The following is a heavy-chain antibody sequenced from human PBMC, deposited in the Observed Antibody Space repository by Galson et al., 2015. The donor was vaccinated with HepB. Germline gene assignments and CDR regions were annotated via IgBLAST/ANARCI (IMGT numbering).Heavy chain of an antibody. J-gene: IGHJ4*02. V-gene: IGHV3-74*01. CDR1: GFTFSSYW. CDR2: INGDGSST. D-gene: IGHD3-22*01. CDR3: ARGGYYYDSSGYYLFDY. Sequence: SLRLSCAASGFTFSSYWMHWVRQAPGKGLVWVSRINGDGSSTSYADSVKGRFTISRDNAKNTLYLQMNSLRAEDTAVYYCARGGYYYDSSGYYLFDYWGQGTLVTVSS.